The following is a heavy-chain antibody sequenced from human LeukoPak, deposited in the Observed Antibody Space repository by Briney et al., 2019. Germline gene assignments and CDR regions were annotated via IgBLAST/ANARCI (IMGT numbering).Heavy chain of an antibody. Sequence: GGSLRLSRAASGFTFSDYYMSWIRQAPGKWLEWVSYISSSGSTIYYADSVKGRFTISRDNAKNSLYLQMNSLRAEDTAVYYCAREYDYSNQTDYWGQGTLVTVSS. V-gene: IGHV3-11*04. CDR3: AREYDYSNQTDY. D-gene: IGHD4-11*01. J-gene: IGHJ4*02. CDR2: ISSSGSTI. CDR1: GFTFSDYY.